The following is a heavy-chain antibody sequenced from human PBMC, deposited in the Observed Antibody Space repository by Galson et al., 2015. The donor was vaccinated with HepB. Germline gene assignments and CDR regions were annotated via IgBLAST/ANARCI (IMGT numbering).Heavy chain of an antibody. Sequence: SLRLSCAASGFTFSSSTMNWVRQAPGKGLEWVSSVSTTGSYTYYADSLKGRFTISRDNAKISLYLQMNSLRAEDTAVYYCARGTPYFDYRSGGPSRGDYFDSWGQGALVTVSS. CDR1: GFTFSSST. V-gene: IGHV3-21*01. J-gene: IGHJ4*02. CDR3: ARGTPYFDYRSGGPSRGDYFDS. D-gene: IGHD3-3*01. CDR2: VSTTGSYT.